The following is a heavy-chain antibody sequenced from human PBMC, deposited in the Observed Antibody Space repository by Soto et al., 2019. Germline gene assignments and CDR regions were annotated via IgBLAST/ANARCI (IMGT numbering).Heavy chain of an antibody. CDR1: GDSITSAGSY. CDR2: IYYTEST. D-gene: IGHD6-13*01. V-gene: IGHV4-31*03. CDR3: ARDRAAAGPFDS. J-gene: IGHJ4*02. Sequence: QVQLQESGPGLVRPSQTLSLTCIVSGDSITSAGSYWSWIRQLPGKGLEYIGYIYYTESTYYNPSLRSRVSMSVDTSRTRFYSKLNSVTAADTALYYCARDRAAAGPFDSWGQGTLVTVSS.